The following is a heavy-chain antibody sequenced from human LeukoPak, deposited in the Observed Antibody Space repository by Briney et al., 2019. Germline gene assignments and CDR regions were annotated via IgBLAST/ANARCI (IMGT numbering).Heavy chain of an antibody. CDR2: INTNTGNP. V-gene: IGHV7-4-1*02. D-gene: IGHD2-8*01. J-gene: IGHJ6*02. CDR3: ARRGGYCTNGVCPYYCYSLDV. CDR1: GYTFTSYA. Sequence: ASVKVSCKASGYTFTSYAMNWVRQAPGQGLEWMGWINTNTGNPTYAQGFTGRFVFSLDTSVSTAYLQISSLKAEDTAVYYCARRGGYCTNGVCPYYCYSLDVWGQGTTVTVSS.